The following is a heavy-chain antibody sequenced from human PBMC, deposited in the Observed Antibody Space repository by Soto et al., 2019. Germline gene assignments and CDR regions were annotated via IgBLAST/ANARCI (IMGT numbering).Heavy chain of an antibody. J-gene: IGHJ3*02. CDR1: GFTVSSNY. D-gene: IGHD2-15*01. CDR2: IYSGGST. Sequence: GGSLRLSCAASGFTVSSNYMSWVRQAPGKGLEWVSVIYSGGSTYYADSVKGRFTISRDNSKNTLYLQMNSLRAEDTAVYYCARDGYCSGGSCYLTGDAFDIWGQGTMVTVSS. CDR3: ARDGYCSGGSCYLTGDAFDI. V-gene: IGHV3-66*01.